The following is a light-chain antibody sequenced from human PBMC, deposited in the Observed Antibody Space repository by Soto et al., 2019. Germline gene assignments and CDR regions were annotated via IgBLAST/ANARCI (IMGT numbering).Light chain of an antibody. CDR1: QSVSSN. CDR2: RAS. Sequence: EIVMTQSPATLSVSPWERATLSFRASQSVSSNVAWYQQRPGQAPILLIYRASTRATGIPARFSGSGSGTEFTLTISSLQSEDFTVYSCLQYHNLWAFGQGTKVDIK. V-gene: IGKV3-15*01. J-gene: IGKJ1*01. CDR3: LQYHNLWA.